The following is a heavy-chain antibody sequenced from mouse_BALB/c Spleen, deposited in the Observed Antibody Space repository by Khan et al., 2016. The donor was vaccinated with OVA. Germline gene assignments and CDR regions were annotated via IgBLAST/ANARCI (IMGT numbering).Heavy chain of an antibody. CDR3: ARVTFDY. V-gene: IGHV1-34*01. D-gene: IGHD2-13*01. CDR1: GYSFTTYY. J-gene: IGHJ3*01. Sequence: VQLKQSGPELMKPGASVKISCKASGYSFTTYYMHWVKQSHGKSLEWIGYIDPFNGGNDYNQKFKGKATLTVDKSSSTAYMHLSSLTSEDSAVYDGARVTFDYGGQGTLVTVSA. CDR2: IDPFNGGN.